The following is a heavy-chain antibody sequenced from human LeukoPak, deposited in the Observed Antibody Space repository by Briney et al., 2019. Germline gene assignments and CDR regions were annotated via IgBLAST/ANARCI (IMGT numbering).Heavy chain of an antibody. D-gene: IGHD3-22*01. CDR1: GFTFSSYG. Sequence: PGGTLRLSCAASGFTFSSYGMSWVRQAPGKGLEWVSAISGSGGSTYYADSVEGRFTISRDNSKNTLYVQMNSLRAEDTAVYYCAKGLGLGYYDSSGYYSDAFDIWGQGTMVTVSS. CDR2: ISGSGGST. J-gene: IGHJ3*02. CDR3: AKGLGLGYYDSSGYYSDAFDI. V-gene: IGHV3-23*01.